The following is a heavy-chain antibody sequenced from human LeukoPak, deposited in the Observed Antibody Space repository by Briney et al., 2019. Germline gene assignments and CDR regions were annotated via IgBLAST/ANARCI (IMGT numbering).Heavy chain of an antibody. D-gene: IGHD3-22*01. Sequence: GESLKISCKVSGYSFPSYWITWVRQLPGEGLELMGRIAPSDSYTKYSPSFEGHVTISAEKSISTVYLQWSSLKASDTAMYYCARQPPGVYDTTQNWFDPWGQGTLVTVSS. CDR1: GYSFPSYW. V-gene: IGHV5-10-1*01. CDR3: ARQPPGVYDTTQNWFDP. J-gene: IGHJ5*02. CDR2: IAPSDSYT.